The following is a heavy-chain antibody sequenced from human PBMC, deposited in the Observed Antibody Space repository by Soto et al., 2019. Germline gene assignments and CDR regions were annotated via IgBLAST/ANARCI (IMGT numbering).Heavy chain of an antibody. D-gene: IGHD2-2*01. CDR2: IKSKTDGGTT. CDR1: GFTFSNAW. V-gene: IGHV3-15*01. J-gene: IGHJ3*02. Sequence: EVQLVESGGGLVKPGGSLRLSCAASGFTFSNAWMSWVRQAPGKGLEWVGRIKSKTDGGTTDYAAPVKGRFTISRDDSKNTLYLQMNSLKTEDTAVYYCTTQGRYCSSTSCTRRWLQLLDDAFDIWGQGTMVTVSS. CDR3: TTQGRYCSSTSCTRRWLQLLDDAFDI.